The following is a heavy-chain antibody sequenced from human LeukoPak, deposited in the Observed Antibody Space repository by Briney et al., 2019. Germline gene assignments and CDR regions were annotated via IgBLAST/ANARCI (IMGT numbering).Heavy chain of an antibody. CDR2: ISGSGRTM. V-gene: IGHV3-48*03. J-gene: IGHJ4*02. CDR3: ARGGLYGYDVFDY. Sequence: GGSLRLSCAASGFTFSSYETNWVRQAPGKGLEWVSYISGSGRTMSYADSVKGRFTISRDNAKNSLYLQMNSLRVEDTAVYHCARGGLYGYDVFDYWGQGTLVTVSS. D-gene: IGHD5-12*01. CDR1: GFTFSSYE.